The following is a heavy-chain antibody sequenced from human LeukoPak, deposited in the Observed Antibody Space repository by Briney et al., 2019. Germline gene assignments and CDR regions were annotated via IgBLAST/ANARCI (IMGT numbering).Heavy chain of an antibody. V-gene: IGHV4-34*01. D-gene: IGHD2-2*01. CDR3: ARHPDCSSTSCYVDY. CDR2: INHSGST. CDR1: GGSFSGYY. Sequence: SETLSLTCAVYGGSFSGYYWSWIRQPPGKGLEWIGEINHSGSTNYNPSLKSRVTISVDTSKNQFSLKLSSVIAADTAVYYCARHPDCSSTSCYVDYWGQGTLVTVSS. J-gene: IGHJ4*02.